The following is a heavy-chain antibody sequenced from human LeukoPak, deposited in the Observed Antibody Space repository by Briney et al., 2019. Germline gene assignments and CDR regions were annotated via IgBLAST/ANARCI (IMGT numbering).Heavy chain of an antibody. CDR1: GFTFSSYE. CDR2: ISSSGSTI. J-gene: IGHJ4*02. CDR3: ARDYYASGGFDY. Sequence: GGSLRLSCAASGFTFSSYEMNWVRQAPGKGLEWVSYISSSGSTIYYADSVKGRFTISRDNAKNSLYLQMDSLRAEDTAVYYCARDYYASGGFDYWGQGTLVTVSS. D-gene: IGHD3-10*01. V-gene: IGHV3-48*03.